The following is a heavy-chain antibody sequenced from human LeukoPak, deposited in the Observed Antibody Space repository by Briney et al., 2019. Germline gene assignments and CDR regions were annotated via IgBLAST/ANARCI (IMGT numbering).Heavy chain of an antibody. D-gene: IGHD3-22*01. CDR2: ISGSGGST. Sequence: GGSLRLSCAASGFTFSSYSMNWVRQAPGKGLEWVSAISGSGGSTYYADSVKGRFTISRDNSKNTLYLQMNSLRAEDTAVYYCYDTYYYDSSGSYGMDVWGQGTTVTVSS. CDR3: YDTYYYDSSGSYGMDV. CDR1: GFTFSSYS. J-gene: IGHJ6*02. V-gene: IGHV3-23*01.